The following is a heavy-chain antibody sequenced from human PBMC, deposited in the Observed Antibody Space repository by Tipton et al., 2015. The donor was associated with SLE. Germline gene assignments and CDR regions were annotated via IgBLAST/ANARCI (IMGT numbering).Heavy chain of an antibody. CDR1: GYTFTSYA. CDR3: ARPIVGNSGKYHFDL. D-gene: IGHD1-26*01. Sequence: QSGAEVKNPGDSVKVSCKASGYTFTSYAMNWVRQAPGQGLEWMGWINTNTGNPTYAQGFTGRFVFSLDTSVSTAYLQISGLEADDTAIYYCARPIVGNSGKYHFDLWGQGTLVTVSS. J-gene: IGHJ4*02. V-gene: IGHV7-4-1*02. CDR2: INTNTGNP.